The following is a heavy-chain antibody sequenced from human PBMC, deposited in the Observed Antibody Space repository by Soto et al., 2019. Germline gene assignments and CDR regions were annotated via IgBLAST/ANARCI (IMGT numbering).Heavy chain of an antibody. CDR1: GFTFSSYA. Sequence: QVPLVESGGGVVQPGRSLRLSCAASGFTFSSYAMHWVRQAPGKGLEWVAVISYDGSNKYYADSVKGRFTISRDNSKNTLYLQMNSLRAEDTAVYYCARDWYGRIDYWGQGTLVTVSS. D-gene: IGHD4-17*01. CDR3: ARDWYGRIDY. CDR2: ISYDGSNK. V-gene: IGHV3-30-3*01. J-gene: IGHJ4*02.